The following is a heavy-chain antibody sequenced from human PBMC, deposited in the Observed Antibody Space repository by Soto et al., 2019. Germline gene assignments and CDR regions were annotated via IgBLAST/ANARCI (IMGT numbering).Heavy chain of an antibody. Sequence: VQLQESGPGLVKPSGTLSLTCAVSGGSISSGNWWSWVRQSPRKGLEWIGEISHSGNTNHNPSLKSRVTISIDKSNHQFSLKLTSVTAADTAVYYCASHRGNTYGPYDYWGQGTLVTFSS. D-gene: IGHD5-18*01. V-gene: IGHV4-4*02. CDR1: GGSISSGNW. J-gene: IGHJ4*02. CDR2: ISHSGNT. CDR3: ASHRGNTYGPYDY.